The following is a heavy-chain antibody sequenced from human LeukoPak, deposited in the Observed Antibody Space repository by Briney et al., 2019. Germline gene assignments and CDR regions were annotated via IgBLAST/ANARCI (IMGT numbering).Heavy chain of an antibody. CDR3: ARDTSDYSGSYFDY. CDR1: GGSISSGSYY. CDR2: IYTSGST. Sequence: PSETLSLTCTVSGGSISSGSYYWSRIPQPAGKGLEWIGRIYTSGSTNYNPSLKSRVTISVDTSKNQFSLKLSSVTAADTAVYYCARDTSDYSGSYFDYWGQGTLVTVSS. V-gene: IGHV4-61*02. D-gene: IGHD1-26*01. J-gene: IGHJ4*02.